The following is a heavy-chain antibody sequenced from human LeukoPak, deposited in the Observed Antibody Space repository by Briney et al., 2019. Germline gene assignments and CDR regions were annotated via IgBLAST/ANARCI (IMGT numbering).Heavy chain of an antibody. CDR2: MNPNSGNT. Sequence: ASVKVSFKASGYTFTSYDINWVRQATGQGLEWMGWMNPNSGNTGYAQKFQGRVTMTRNTSISTAYMELSSLRSEDTAVYYCARGQEYCNSTSCYGGWFDPWGQGTLVTVSS. D-gene: IGHD2-2*01. J-gene: IGHJ5*02. V-gene: IGHV1-8*01. CDR3: ARGQEYCNSTSCYGGWFDP. CDR1: GYTFTSYD.